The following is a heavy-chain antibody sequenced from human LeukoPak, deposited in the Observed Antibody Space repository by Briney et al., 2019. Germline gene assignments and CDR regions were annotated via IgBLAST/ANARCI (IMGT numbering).Heavy chain of an antibody. CDR1: GGSISSGGSD. V-gene: IGHV4-31*03. CDR3: ARDTISYGSGSYYNSEINWFDP. D-gene: IGHD3-10*01. CDR2: ISYSGST. J-gene: IGHJ5*02. Sequence: SETLSLTCTVSGGSISSGGSDWSWVRQHPGKGLEWIGYISYSGSTYYNPSLKSRVTIPLDPSKNQFSLKLSSVAAADTAVYYCARDTISYGSGSYYNSEINWFDPWGQGTLVTGSS.